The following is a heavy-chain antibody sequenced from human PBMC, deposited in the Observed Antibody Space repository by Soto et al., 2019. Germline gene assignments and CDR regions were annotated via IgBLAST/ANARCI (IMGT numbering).Heavy chain of an antibody. CDR1: GHTFTSYG. V-gene: IGHV1-18*04. Sequence: ASVKVSCKASGHTFTSYGISWVRQAPGQGLEWMGWISAYNGNTNYAQKLQGRVTMTTDTSTSTAYMELRSLRSDDTAVYYCARSELRFLEWPKAYGMDVWGQGTTVTVSS. D-gene: IGHD3-3*01. CDR3: ARSELRFLEWPKAYGMDV. J-gene: IGHJ6*02. CDR2: ISAYNGNT.